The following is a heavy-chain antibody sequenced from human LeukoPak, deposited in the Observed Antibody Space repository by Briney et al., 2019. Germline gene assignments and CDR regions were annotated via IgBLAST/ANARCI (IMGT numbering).Heavy chain of an antibody. CDR3: ARDGSAPGIYFDY. CDR2: ISWNSGSI. D-gene: IGHD6-13*01. V-gene: IGHV3-9*01. Sequence: PGGSLRLSCAASGFTFDDYAMHWVRQAPGKGLEWVSGISWNSGSIGYADSVKGRFTISRDNAKNSLYLQMNSLSAEDTAVYYCARDGSAPGIYFDYWGQGSLVTVSS. CDR1: GFTFDDYA. J-gene: IGHJ4*02.